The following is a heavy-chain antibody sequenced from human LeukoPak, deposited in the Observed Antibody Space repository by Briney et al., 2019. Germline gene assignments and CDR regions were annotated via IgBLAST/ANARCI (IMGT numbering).Heavy chain of an antibody. J-gene: IGHJ4*02. D-gene: IGHD3-16*01. CDR3: ARDHDYVWGSYRYYFDY. CDR2: ISAYNGNT. V-gene: IGHV1-18*01. Sequence: ASVKVSCKASGYTFTSYGISWVRQAPGQGLEWMGWISAYNGNTNYAQKVQGRVTMTTDTSTSTAYMELRSLRSDDTAVYYRARDHDYVWGSYRYYFDYWGQGTLVTVSS. CDR1: GYTFTSYG.